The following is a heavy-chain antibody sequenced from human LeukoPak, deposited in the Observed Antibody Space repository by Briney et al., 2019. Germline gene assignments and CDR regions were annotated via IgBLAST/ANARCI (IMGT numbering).Heavy chain of an antibody. V-gene: IGHV3-48*03. Sequence: GSLRLSCAASGFTFSSYEMNWVRQAPGKGLEWVSYISSSGSTIYYADSVKGRFTISRDNAKNSLYLQMNSRRAEGTAVYYCAELGITMIGGVWGKGTTVTISS. J-gene: IGHJ6*04. CDR2: ISSSGSTI. CDR3: AELGITMIGGV. CDR1: GFTFSSYE. D-gene: IGHD3-10*02.